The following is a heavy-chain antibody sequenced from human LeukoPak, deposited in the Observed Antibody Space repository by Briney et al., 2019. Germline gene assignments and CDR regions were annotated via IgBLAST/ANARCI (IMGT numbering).Heavy chain of an antibody. J-gene: IGHJ4*02. Sequence: SETLSLTCAVYGGSFSGYYWSWIRQPPGKGLEWIGEINHSGSTNYNPSLKSRVTISVDTSKNQFSLKLSSVTAADMAVYYCARGSGPVVRDWGQGTLVTVSS. CDR2: INHSGST. CDR1: GGSFSGYY. CDR3: ARGSGPVVRD. V-gene: IGHV4-34*01. D-gene: IGHD3-10*01.